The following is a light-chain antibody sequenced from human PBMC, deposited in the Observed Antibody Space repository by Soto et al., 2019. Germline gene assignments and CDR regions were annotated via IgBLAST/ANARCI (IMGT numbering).Light chain of an antibody. V-gene: IGKV1-39*01. CDR1: QSISSY. CDR3: QQSYSTPQT. J-gene: IGKJ5*01. Sequence: DIQMTQSPSSLSASVGGRVTITCRASQSISSYLNCYQQKPGKAPKLLIYAASSLQSGVPSRFSGSGSGTDFTHTISSLQPEDFATYYCQQSYSTPQTFGQGTRLEIK. CDR2: AAS.